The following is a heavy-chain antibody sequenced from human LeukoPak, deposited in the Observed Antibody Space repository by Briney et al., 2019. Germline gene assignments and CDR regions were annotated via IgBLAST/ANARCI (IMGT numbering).Heavy chain of an antibody. Sequence: GESLKISCKGSGYSFTSYWIGWVRQMPGKGLEWMGISYPGDSDTRYSPSFQGQVTISADKSISTAYLQWSSLKASDTAMYYCARVMFSGSPPRRRDYYYYYMDVWGKGTTVTVSS. D-gene: IGHD3-10*01. V-gene: IGHV5-51*01. CDR1: GYSFTSYW. CDR2: SYPGDSDT. J-gene: IGHJ6*03. CDR3: ARVMFSGSPPRRRDYYYYYMDV.